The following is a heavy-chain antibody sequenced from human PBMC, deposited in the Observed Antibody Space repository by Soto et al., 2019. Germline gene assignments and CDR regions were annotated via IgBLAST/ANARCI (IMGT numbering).Heavy chain of an antibody. J-gene: IGHJ2*01. CDR2: ISDRGSTT. CDR3: ARVTGGTPHWYFDL. D-gene: IGHD1-26*01. V-gene: IGHV3-23*01. Sequence: GGSLRLSCAASGFTFSSYAMSWVRQGPRKGLEWVAGISDRGSTTYYVDSVKGRFTISGDNSRSTQFLQMNSLRPEDTAVYYCARVTGGTPHWYFDLWGRGTLVTVSS. CDR1: GFTFSSYA.